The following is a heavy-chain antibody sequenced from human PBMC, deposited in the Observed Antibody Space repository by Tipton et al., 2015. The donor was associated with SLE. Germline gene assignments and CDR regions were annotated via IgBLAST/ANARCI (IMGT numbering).Heavy chain of an antibody. CDR1: GSSISIRHY. J-gene: IGHJ1*01. CDR2: IDQRVNT. Sequence: GLVKPSETLSLTCSVSGSSISIRHYWGGIRQPPGKGLEWIASIDQRVNTYFNPSLKSRVAISIDTSKNQFSLKLASVTAADTAVYYCARHLRSVAGPTNSQHWGQGTLVTVSS. CDR3: ARHLRSVAGPTNSQH. V-gene: IGHV4-38-2*02. D-gene: IGHD6-19*01.